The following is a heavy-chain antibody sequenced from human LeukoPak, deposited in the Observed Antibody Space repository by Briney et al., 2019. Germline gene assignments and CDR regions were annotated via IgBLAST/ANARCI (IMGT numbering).Heavy chain of an antibody. CDR3: ARAMTGSSSWYGGGIIFDY. Sequence: HPGGSLRLSCAASGFTFSSYSMNWVRQAPGKGLEWVSYISSSSSTIYYADSVKGRFTISRDNAKNSLYLQMNSLRAEDTAVYYCARAMTGSSSWYGGGIIFDYWGQGTLVTVSS. V-gene: IGHV3-48*04. J-gene: IGHJ4*02. CDR1: GFTFSSYS. CDR2: ISSSSSTI. D-gene: IGHD6-13*01.